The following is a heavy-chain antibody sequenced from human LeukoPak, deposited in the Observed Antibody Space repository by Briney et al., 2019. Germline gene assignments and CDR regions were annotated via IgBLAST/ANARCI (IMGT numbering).Heavy chain of an antibody. CDR2: IIPIFGTA. CDR1: GGTFSSFA. J-gene: IGHJ4*02. Sequence: ASVKVSCKASGGTFSSFAISWVRQAPGQGLEWMGGIIPIFGTANYAQKFQGRVTITADKSTSTAYMELSSLRSEDTAVYYCARDYYGSGSYQDYWGQGTLVTVSS. CDR3: ARDYYGSGSYQDY. D-gene: IGHD3-10*01. V-gene: IGHV1-69*06.